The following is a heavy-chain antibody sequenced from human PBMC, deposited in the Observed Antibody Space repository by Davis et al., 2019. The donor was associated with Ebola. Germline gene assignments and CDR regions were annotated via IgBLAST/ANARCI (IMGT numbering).Heavy chain of an antibody. D-gene: IGHD2-8*01. CDR1: GFTFSSYA. CDR3: ARGGIVLMVYAIPGYFDY. CDR2: ISYDGSNK. V-gene: IGHV3-30-3*01. Sequence: GGSLRLSCAASGFTFSSYAMHWVRQAPGKGLAWVAVISYDGSNKFYADSVKGRFTISRDNSKNTLYLQMNSLRAEDTAVYYCARGGIVLMVYAIPGYFDYWGQGTLVTVSS. J-gene: IGHJ4*02.